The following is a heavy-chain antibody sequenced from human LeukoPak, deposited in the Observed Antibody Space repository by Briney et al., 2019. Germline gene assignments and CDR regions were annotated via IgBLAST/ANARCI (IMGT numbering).Heavy chain of an antibody. Sequence: SQTLSLTCAISGDSVSSNSAAWNWIRQSPSRGLEWQGRTYYRSKRYNDYAVSVKSRITINPDTSKNQFSLQLDSVNPEDTAVYYCARAPVGTRWYDAFDRWGQGTMVTVSS. CDR3: ARAPVGTRWYDAFDR. V-gene: IGHV6-1*01. CDR2: TYYRSKRYN. D-gene: IGHD1/OR15-1a*01. CDR1: GDSVSSNSAA. J-gene: IGHJ3*02.